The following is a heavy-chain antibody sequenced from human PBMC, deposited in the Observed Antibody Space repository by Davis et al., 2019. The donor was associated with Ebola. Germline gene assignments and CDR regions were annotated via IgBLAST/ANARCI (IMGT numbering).Heavy chain of an antibody. Sequence: ASVKVSCKASGYTFTGYYMHWVRQAPGQGLEWMGWINPNSGGTQYAQKFQGWVTMTRDTSISTAYMELSRLRSDDTAVYYCAREGEATGRGYYYYGMDVWGQGTTVTVSS. CDR1: GYTFTGYY. J-gene: IGHJ6*02. D-gene: IGHD1-26*01. CDR2: INPNSGGT. CDR3: AREGEATGRGYYYYGMDV. V-gene: IGHV1-2*04.